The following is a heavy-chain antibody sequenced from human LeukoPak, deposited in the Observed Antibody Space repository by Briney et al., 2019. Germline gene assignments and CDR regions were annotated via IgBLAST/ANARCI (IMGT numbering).Heavy chain of an antibody. J-gene: IGHJ4*02. V-gene: IGHV3-23*01. CDR1: GFTFSSYA. Sequence: PGVSLRLSCAASGFTFSSYAMTWVRQAPGKGLEWVSSISGSGDNIYYADSVKGRFTISRHNSKNTLYLQMNSLRAEDTAVYYCAKAISGSNAVADYWGQGTLVT. CDR3: AKAISGSNAVADY. D-gene: IGHD1-26*01. CDR2: ISGSGDNI.